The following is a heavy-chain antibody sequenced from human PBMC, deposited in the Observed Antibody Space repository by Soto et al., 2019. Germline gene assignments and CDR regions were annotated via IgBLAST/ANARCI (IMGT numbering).Heavy chain of an antibody. D-gene: IGHD3-10*01. V-gene: IGHV1-69*06. CDR1: GGTLSDHG. CDR2: TLPVFKTA. CDR3: ARGVYGSGNYYTGPSAFDI. Sequence: QVQLEQSGAEVKKPGSSVKISCKASGGTLSDHGVSWLRQAPGQGLEWVGGTLPVFKTAKYAPKFQGRVTIAADKSTNIAYMELGSLRSDDTAFYYCARGVYGSGNYYTGPSAFDIWGQGTLVIVSS. J-gene: IGHJ3*02.